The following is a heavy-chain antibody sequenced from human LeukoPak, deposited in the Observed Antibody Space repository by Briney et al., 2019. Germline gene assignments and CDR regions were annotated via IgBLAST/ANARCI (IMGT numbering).Heavy chain of an antibody. Sequence: SETLSLTCNVSGDPLNDNLYYWGWIRQSPGKGLEWIGAFYSSGSTSSHSSHKSRVTISVDTSRTQLSLKLDSVTDTDTAVYYCVRDGRFDSACFDSWGPGILVTVSS. D-gene: IGHD6-19*01. CDR3: VRDGRFDSACFDS. J-gene: IGHJ4*02. V-gene: IGHV4-39*07. CDR2: FYSSGST. CDR1: GDPLNDNLYY.